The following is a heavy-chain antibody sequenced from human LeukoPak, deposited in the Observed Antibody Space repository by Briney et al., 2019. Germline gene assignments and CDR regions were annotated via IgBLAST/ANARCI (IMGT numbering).Heavy chain of an antibody. D-gene: IGHD3-9*01. J-gene: IGHJ4*02. CDR1: GFTFSSYW. Sequence: GGSLRLSCAASGFTFSSYWMHWVRQAPGKGLVWVSRINSDGSSTSYADSVKGRFAISRDNAKNTLYLQMNSLRAEDTAVYYCAKSMDILTGYLWSLDYWGQGTLVTVSS. V-gene: IGHV3-74*01. CDR3: AKSMDILTGYLWSLDY. CDR2: INSDGSST.